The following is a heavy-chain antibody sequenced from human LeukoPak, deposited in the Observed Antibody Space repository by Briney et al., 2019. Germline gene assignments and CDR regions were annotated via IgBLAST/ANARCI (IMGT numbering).Heavy chain of an antibody. Sequence: GGSLRLSCAASGFIFSDYAMTWVRQAPGKGLEWVSTIRGSDSNTYYADSVKGRFTISRDNSKNTLYLQMNSLRAEDTAVYNCAKGDFYGSGRDYYYYMDVWGKGTTVTISS. CDR1: GFIFSDYA. D-gene: IGHD3-10*01. V-gene: IGHV3-23*01. CDR3: AKGDFYGSGRDYYYYMDV. CDR2: IRGSDSNT. J-gene: IGHJ6*03.